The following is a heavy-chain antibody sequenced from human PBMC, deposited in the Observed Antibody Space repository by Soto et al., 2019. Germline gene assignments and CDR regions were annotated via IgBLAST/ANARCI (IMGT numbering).Heavy chain of an antibody. CDR1: GGTFSSYT. V-gene: IGHV1-69*08. Sequence: QVQLVQSGAEVKKPGSSVKVSCKASGGTFSSYTISWVRQAPGQGLEWMGRIIPILGIANYAQKFQGRVTMTTDTSTSTAYMELRSLRSDDTAVYYCARESVVVPAAYYYYGMDVWGQGTTVTVSS. CDR3: ARESVVVPAAYYYYGMDV. CDR2: IIPILGIA. D-gene: IGHD2-2*01. J-gene: IGHJ6*02.